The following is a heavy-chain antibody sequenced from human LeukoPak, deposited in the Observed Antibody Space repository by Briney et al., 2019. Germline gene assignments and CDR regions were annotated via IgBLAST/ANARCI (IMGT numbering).Heavy chain of an antibody. V-gene: IGHV3-30*02. CDR3: AKEWGNSIHYFDY. Sequence: GGSLRLSCAASGFTFSSYDMHWVRQAPGQGLEWESFVRSDGSNKHYADSVKGRFTTSRDNSKNTLYLQMNSLRAEDTAVYYCAKEWGNSIHYFDYCGQGSLVTVSS. J-gene: IGHJ4*02. D-gene: IGHD3-16*01. CDR1: GFTFSSYD. CDR2: VRSDGSNK.